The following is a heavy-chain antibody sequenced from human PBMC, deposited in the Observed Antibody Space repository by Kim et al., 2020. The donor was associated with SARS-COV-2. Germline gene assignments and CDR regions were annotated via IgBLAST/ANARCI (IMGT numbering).Heavy chain of an antibody. V-gene: IGHV7-4-1*02. Sequence: ASVKVSCKASGYTFTSYAMNWVRQAPGQGLEWMGWINTNTGNPTYAQGFTGRFVFSLDTSVSTAYLQISSLKAEDTAVYYCARDMPLRGSSWDSGSYLGGFDYWGQGTLVTVSS. J-gene: IGHJ4*02. CDR2: INTNTGNP. D-gene: IGHD1-26*01. CDR1: GYTFTSYA. CDR3: ARDMPLRGSSWDSGSYLGGFDY.